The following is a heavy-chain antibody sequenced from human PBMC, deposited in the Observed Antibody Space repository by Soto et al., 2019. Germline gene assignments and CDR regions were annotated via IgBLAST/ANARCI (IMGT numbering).Heavy chain of an antibody. CDR3: ARDRNDFWSGSTYYYYYGMDV. CDR2: ISSSSSYI. J-gene: IGHJ6*02. D-gene: IGHD3-3*01. Sequence: EVQLVESGGGLVKPGGSLRLSCAASGFTFSSYSMNWVRQAPGKGLEWVSSISSSSSYIYYADSVKGRFTISRDNAKNSLYLQMNSLRAEDTAVYYCARDRNDFWSGSTYYYYYGMDVWGQGTTVTVSS. V-gene: IGHV3-21*01. CDR1: GFTFSSYS.